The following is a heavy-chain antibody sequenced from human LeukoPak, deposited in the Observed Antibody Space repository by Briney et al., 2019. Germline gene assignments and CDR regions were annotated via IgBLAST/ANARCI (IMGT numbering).Heavy chain of an antibody. CDR2: ISAYNGNT. CDR1: GYTFTSYG. V-gene: IGHV1-18*01. J-gene: IGHJ4*02. D-gene: IGHD1-26*01. Sequence: GASVKVSCKASGYTFTSYGISWVRQAPGQGLEWMGWISAYNGNTNYAQKLQGRVTMTRDTSTSTVYMELSSLRYEDTAVYYCARDLKEKWELLGDHFDYWGQGTLVTVSS. CDR3: ARDLKEKWELLGDHFDY.